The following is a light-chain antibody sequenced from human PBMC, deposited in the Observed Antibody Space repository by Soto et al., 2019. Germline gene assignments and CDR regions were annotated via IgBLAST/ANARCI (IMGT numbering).Light chain of an antibody. J-gene: IGLJ2*01. CDR2: GNS. Sequence: QSVLTQPPSVSGAPGQRVTISCTGSSSNIGAGYDVDWYQQLPGTAPKLLIYGNSNRSPGVPDRFSGSKSGTSASLAITGLQAEDEADYYCQSYDSSLSGSVFGGGTKLTVL. CDR3: QSYDSSLSGSV. CDR1: SSNIGAGYD. V-gene: IGLV1-40*01.